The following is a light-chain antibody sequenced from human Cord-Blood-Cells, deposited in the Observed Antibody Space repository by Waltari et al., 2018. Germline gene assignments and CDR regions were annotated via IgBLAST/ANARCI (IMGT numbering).Light chain of an antibody. V-gene: IGKV1-39*01. Sequence: DIQMTQSPSSLSASVGDRVTITCRASQSIRSYLNWYQQKPGKAPKLLIYAASSLQSGVPSRISGSGSGTDFTLTISSLQPEDFATYYCQQSYSTPWTFGQGTKVEIK. CDR1: QSIRSY. J-gene: IGKJ1*01. CDR3: QQSYSTPWT. CDR2: AAS.